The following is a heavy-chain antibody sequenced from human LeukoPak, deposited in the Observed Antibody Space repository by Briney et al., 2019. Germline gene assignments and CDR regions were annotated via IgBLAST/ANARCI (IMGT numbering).Heavy chain of an antibody. CDR2: IHNSGTT. V-gene: IGHV4-34*01. Sequence: PSETLSLTCAVSGGPFSGYFWSWIRQPPGKGLEWIGEIHNSGTTNYNPSLSSRVTISEDTSKNQIYMNLRPVTAADTAVYYCARRYYYNLGSFPFDFWGQGTLVTVSS. D-gene: IGHD3-10*01. CDR3: ARRYYYNLGSFPFDF. CDR1: GGPFSGYF. J-gene: IGHJ4*02.